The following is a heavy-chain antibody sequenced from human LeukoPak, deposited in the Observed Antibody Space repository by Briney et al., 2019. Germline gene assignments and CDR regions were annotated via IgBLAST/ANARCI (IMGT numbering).Heavy chain of an antibody. V-gene: IGHV3-23*01. D-gene: IGHD3-3*01. CDR1: GFTFSSYA. Sequence: PGGSLRLSCAASGFTFSSYAVSWVRQAPGKGLEWVSSISGSGVATYSADSVKGRFTISRDNSKNTLYLQMSSLRAEDTAVYYCARDDSAFGAFDLWGQGTMVTVSS. J-gene: IGHJ3*01. CDR2: ISGSGVAT. CDR3: ARDDSAFGAFDL.